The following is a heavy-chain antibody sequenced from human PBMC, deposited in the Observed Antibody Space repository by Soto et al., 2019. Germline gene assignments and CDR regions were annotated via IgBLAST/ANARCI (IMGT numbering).Heavy chain of an antibody. J-gene: IGHJ4*02. D-gene: IGHD1-1*01. CDR3: ARSADYWDKNDEYYFDY. CDR1: GFTVSSNY. CDR2: IYSGGST. V-gene: IGHV3-66*02. Sequence: GGSLRLSCAASGFTVSSNYMSWVRQAPGKGLEWVSVIYSGGSTYYADSVKGRFTISRDNSKNTLYLQMNSLRAEDTAVYYCARSADYWDKNDEYYFDYWGQGTLVTVSS.